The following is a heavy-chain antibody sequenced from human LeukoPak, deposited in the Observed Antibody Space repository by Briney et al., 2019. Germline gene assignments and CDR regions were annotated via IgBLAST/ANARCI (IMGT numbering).Heavy chain of an antibody. Sequence: SETLSLTCTVSGGSISSYYWSWIRQPPGKGLEWIEYIYYSGSTNYNPSLKSRVTISVDTSKNQFSLKLSSVTAADTAVYYCARGHSYGYTDYFDYWGQGTLVTVSS. D-gene: IGHD5-18*01. CDR3: ARGHSYGYTDYFDY. V-gene: IGHV4-59*01. J-gene: IGHJ4*02. CDR1: GGSISSYY. CDR2: IYYSGST.